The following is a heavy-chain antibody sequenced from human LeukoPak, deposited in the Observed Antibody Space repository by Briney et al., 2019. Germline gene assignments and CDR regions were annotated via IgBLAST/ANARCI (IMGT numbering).Heavy chain of an antibody. CDR3: ASRGYSYAYDAFDI. Sequence: ASVKVSCKASGGTFSSYAISWVRQAPGQGLEWMGGIIPIFGTANYAQKFQGRVTITADESTSTAYMELSSLRSEDTAVYYCASRGYSYAYDAFDIWGQGTMVTVSS. V-gene: IGHV1-69*13. CDR2: IIPIFGTA. D-gene: IGHD5-18*01. J-gene: IGHJ3*02. CDR1: GGTFSSYA.